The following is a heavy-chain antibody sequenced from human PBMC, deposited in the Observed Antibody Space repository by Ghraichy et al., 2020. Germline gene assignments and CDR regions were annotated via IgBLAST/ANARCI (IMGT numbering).Heavy chain of an antibody. CDR3: AGRDSSSWEGLGYYYYYGMDV. CDR2: IIPIFGTA. V-gene: IGHV1-69*13. J-gene: IGHJ6*02. CDR1: GGTFSSYA. D-gene: IGHD6-13*01. Sequence: SVKVSCKASGGTFSSYAISWVRQAPGQGLEWMGGIIPIFGTANYAQKFQGRVTITADESTSTAYMELSSLRSEDTAVYYCAGRDSSSWEGLGYYYYYGMDVWGQGTTVTVSS.